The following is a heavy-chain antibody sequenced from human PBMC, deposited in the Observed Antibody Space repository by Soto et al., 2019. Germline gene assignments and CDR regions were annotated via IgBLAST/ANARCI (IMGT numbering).Heavy chain of an antibody. J-gene: IGHJ4*02. D-gene: IGHD1-1*01. CDR3: ARASKYNREWYVPCGI. CDR1: GYNFTDYD. CDR2: INPNDDAI. Sequence: QVQLVQSGAEVKKPGASVKVSCKASGYNFTDYDMHWVRQAPGQGLEWMGMINPNDDAINYAQKFQGRVSMTRDSPTSTVYMELSSLRSEDTAMYYCARASKYNREWYVPCGIWAQGTLITVSS. V-gene: IGHV1-46*01.